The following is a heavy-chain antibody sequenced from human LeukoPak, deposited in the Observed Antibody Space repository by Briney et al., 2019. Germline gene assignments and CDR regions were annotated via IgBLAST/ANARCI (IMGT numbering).Heavy chain of an antibody. J-gene: IGHJ6*03. Sequence: ASVKVSCKASGGTFSSYAISWVRQAPGQGLEWMGGIIPIFGTANYAQKFQGRVTITADESTSTAYMELSSLRSEDTAVYYCATSPYACSSTGCYLRPYYYYYMDVWGKGTTVTVSS. CDR3: ATSPYACSSTGCYLRPYYYYYMDV. CDR1: GGTFSSYA. D-gene: IGHD2-2*01. CDR2: IIPIFGTA. V-gene: IGHV1-69*13.